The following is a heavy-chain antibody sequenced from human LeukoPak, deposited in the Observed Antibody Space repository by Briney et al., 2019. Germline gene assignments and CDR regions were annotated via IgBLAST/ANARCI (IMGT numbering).Heavy chain of an antibody. V-gene: IGHV4-4*02. CDR1: GGSISSTNW. CDR2: IHHSGST. CDR3: ARRPGLVVAGSEYFDY. Sequence: KTSGTLSLTCAVSGGSISSTNWWSWVRQPPGKGLEWIGEIHHSGSTHYNPSLQSRVIISVDKSKNHFSLKLSSVTAADTAVYYCARRPGLVVAGSEYFDYWGQGTLVTVSS. D-gene: IGHD6-19*01. J-gene: IGHJ4*02.